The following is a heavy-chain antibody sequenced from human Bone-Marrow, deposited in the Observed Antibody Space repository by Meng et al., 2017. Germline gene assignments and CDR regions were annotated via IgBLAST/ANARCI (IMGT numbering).Heavy chain of an antibody. D-gene: IGHD4-17*01. V-gene: IGHV4-31*03. CDR3: ARAYDYGDPRDAFHL. CDR2: ITYSGST. Sequence: SETLSLTCTVSGGSINSRGYLWNWIRQHPVKGLEWIGYITYSGSTYYNPSLKSRVTISSDTSKKLFSLKLTSLTAADTAKYFCARAYDYGDPRDAFHLWGQGTLVTVSS. CDR1: GGSINSRGYL. J-gene: IGHJ3*01.